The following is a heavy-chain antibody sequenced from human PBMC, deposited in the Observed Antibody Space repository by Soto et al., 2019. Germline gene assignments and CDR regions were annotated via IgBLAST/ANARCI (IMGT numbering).Heavy chain of an antibody. D-gene: IGHD5-18*01. V-gene: IGHV3-21*01. J-gene: IGHJ5*02. CDR2: ISSSSSYI. CDR3: ARGKLRESVDTDMVGKSNWFDP. CDR1: GFTFSSYS. Sequence: RRLSCAASGFTFSSYSMNWVRQAPGKGLEWVSSISSSSSYIYYADSGKGRFTISRDNAKNSLYPQMNSLRAEDTAVYYCARGKLRESVDTDMVGKSNWFDPWGQGTLVTVSS.